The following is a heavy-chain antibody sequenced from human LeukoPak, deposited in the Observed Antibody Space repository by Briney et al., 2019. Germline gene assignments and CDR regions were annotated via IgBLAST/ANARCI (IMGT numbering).Heavy chain of an antibody. CDR1: GFAFSTYG. CDR3: AKDHYWSIDY. J-gene: IGHJ4*02. V-gene: IGHV3-74*01. D-gene: IGHD3-3*01. Sequence: PGGSLRLSCAASGFAFSTYGMSWVRHAPGQGLVWVSRIKGDGISTNCADSVKGRFTISRDIAKNTLYLQMNSLRAEDTGVYYCAKDHYWSIDYWGRGTLVTVSS. CDR2: IKGDGIST.